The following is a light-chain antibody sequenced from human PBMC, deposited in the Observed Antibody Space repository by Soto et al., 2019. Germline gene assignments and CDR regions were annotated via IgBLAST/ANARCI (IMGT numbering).Light chain of an antibody. V-gene: IGLV1-51*02. CDR2: ENN. CDR1: SPNIGNNY. CDR3: GTWDSSLSLYV. J-gene: IGLJ1*01. Sequence: QSVLTQPPSVSAAPGQKVTISCSGSSPNIGNNYVSWYQQLPGTAPKLLIYENNKRPSGIPDRFSGSKSGTSATLGITGLQTGDEADYYCGTWDSSLSLYVFGTGTKVTVL.